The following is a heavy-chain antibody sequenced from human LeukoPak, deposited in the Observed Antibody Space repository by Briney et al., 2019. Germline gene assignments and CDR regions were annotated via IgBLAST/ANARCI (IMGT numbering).Heavy chain of an antibody. CDR2: IYYSGST. Sequence: PSETLSLTCTVSGGSISSSSYYWGWIRQPPGKGLEWIGSIYYSGSTYYNPSLKSRVTISVDTSKNQFSLKLSSVTAADTAVYYCARGGTRIAAAKGFDLWGRGTLVTVSS. D-gene: IGHD6-13*01. CDR1: GGSISSSSYY. J-gene: IGHJ2*01. CDR3: ARGGTRIAAAKGFDL. V-gene: IGHV4-39*07.